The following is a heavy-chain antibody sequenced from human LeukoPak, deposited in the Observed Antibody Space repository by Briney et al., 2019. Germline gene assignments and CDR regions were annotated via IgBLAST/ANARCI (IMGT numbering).Heavy chain of an antibody. CDR3: AKNGDRGAYCTGGTCYPYFYYYMDV. V-gene: IGHV3-23*01. CDR1: GITFSSYV. CDR2: ISSTGGTT. J-gene: IGHJ6*03. Sequence: GGTLRLSCAASGITFSSYVMSWVRQAPGKGLEWVSSISSTGGTTYYADSVKGRFTISRDNSKNTLYLQMNSLRAEDTAIYYCAKNGDRGAYCTGGTCYPYFYYYMDVWGKGTTVTI. D-gene: IGHD2-15*01.